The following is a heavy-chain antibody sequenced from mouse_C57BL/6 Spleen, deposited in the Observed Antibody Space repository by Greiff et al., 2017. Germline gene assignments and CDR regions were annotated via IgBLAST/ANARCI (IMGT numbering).Heavy chain of an antibody. CDR3: ARNRPITAVEAGSFDG. D-gene: IGHD1-1*01. CDR1: GYTFTSYW. V-gene: IGHV1-55*01. CDR2: IYPGSGST. J-gene: IGHJ1*03. Sequence: VQLQQSGAELVKPGASVKLSCKASGYTFTSYWITWVKQRPGQGLEWIGDIYPGSGSTNYNEKFKSKATLTVDTSSSTAYMKLSSLTSDDSAVYYCARNRPITAVEAGSFDGWGTGTTVTVSS.